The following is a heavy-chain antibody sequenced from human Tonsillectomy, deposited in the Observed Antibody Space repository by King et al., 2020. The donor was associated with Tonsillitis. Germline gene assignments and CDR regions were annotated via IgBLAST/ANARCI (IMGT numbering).Heavy chain of an antibody. CDR3: ARPRMIAAARPRIYWYFDL. D-gene: IGHD6-25*01. J-gene: IGHJ2*01. Sequence: QLVQSGAEVKKPGASVKVSCKASGYTFTSYGISWVRQAPGQGLEWMGWISAYNGNTNYAQKLQGRVTMTTYTSTSTAYMELRRLRSDETAVYYCARPRMIAAARPRIYWYFDLWGRGTLVTVSS. CDR2: ISAYNGNT. V-gene: IGHV1-18*01. CDR1: GYTFTSYG.